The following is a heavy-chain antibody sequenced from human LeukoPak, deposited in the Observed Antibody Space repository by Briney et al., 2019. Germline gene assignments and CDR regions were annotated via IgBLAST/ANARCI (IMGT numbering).Heavy chain of an antibody. Sequence: GRSLRLSCAASGFTFSSYGMHWVRQAPGKGLGWVAVIWYDGSNKYYADSVKGRFTISRDNSKNTLYLQMNSLRAEDTAVYYCARGMEEYGDYSGYWGQGTLVTVSS. CDR1: GFTFSSYG. CDR3: ARGMEEYGDYSGY. CDR2: IWYDGSNK. D-gene: IGHD4-17*01. J-gene: IGHJ4*02. V-gene: IGHV3-33*01.